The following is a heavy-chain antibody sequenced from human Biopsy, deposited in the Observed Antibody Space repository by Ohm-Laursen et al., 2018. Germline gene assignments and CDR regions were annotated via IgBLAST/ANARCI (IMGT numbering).Heavy chain of an antibody. Sequence: SLRLSCAASGFTFATYGMSWVRQAPGKGLEWVSGISSSGNSTYYAGSVKGRFTISRDNSKNTLYLQLNSLRVDDTAVYYCAKDRRTMRIWYFDLWGRGTLVTVPS. CDR2: ISSSGNST. CDR1: GFTFATYG. V-gene: IGHV3-23*01. J-gene: IGHJ2*01. CDR3: AKDRRTMRIWYFDL. D-gene: IGHD4/OR15-4a*01.